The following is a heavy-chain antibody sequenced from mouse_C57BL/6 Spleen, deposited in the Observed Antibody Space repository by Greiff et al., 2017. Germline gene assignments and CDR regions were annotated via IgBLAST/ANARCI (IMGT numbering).Heavy chain of an antibody. CDR1: GYTFTSYW. Sequence: QVQLQQSGAELVRPGSSVKLSCKASGYTFTSYWMHWVKQRPIQGLEWIGNIDPSDSETHYNQKFKDKATLTVDKSSSTAYMQLSSLTSEDSAVYYGARNGDYGNWFAYWGQGTLVTVSA. CDR2: IDPSDSET. D-gene: IGHD2-1*01. CDR3: ARNGDYGNWFAY. V-gene: IGHV1-52*01. J-gene: IGHJ3*01.